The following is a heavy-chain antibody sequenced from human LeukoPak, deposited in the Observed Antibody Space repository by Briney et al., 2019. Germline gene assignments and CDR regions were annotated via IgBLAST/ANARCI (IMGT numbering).Heavy chain of an antibody. V-gene: IGHV5-51*01. CDR3: AKEGTTVVRRGYGMGV. CDR2: IYPGDSDT. Sequence: GESLKISCKGSGYSFTSNWIAWVRQMPGKGLEWMGIIYPGDSDTRYSPSFQGQVTISADKSISTTYLQWSSLKASDTAMYYCAKEGTTVVRRGYGMGVWGQGTSVTVSS. CDR1: GYSFTSNW. D-gene: IGHD4-23*01. J-gene: IGHJ6*02.